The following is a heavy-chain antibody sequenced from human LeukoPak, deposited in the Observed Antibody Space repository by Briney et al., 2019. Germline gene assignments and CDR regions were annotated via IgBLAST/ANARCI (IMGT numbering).Heavy chain of an antibody. CDR1: GFTFSSYA. CDR3: AKVILGYDFWSGYYTPYFDY. D-gene: IGHD3-3*01. J-gene: IGHJ4*02. CDR2: ISGSGGST. Sequence: GGSLRLSCAASGFTFSSYAMSWVRQAPGKGLEWVSAISGSGGSTYYADSVKGRFTISRDNSKNTLYLQMNSLRAEDTAVYYCAKVILGYDFWSGYYTPYFDYWGQGTLVTVSS. V-gene: IGHV3-23*01.